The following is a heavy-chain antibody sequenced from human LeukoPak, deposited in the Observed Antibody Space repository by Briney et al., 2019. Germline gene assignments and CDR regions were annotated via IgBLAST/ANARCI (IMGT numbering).Heavy chain of an antibody. CDR1: GGSISSYY. CDR2: IYHSGST. CDR3: ARESRRFDP. D-gene: IGHD1-14*01. V-gene: IGHV4-38-2*02. J-gene: IGHJ5*02. Sequence: SETLSLTCTVSGGSISSYYWSWIRQPPGKGLEWIGSIYHSGSTYYNPSLKSRVTISVDTSKNQFSLKLSSVTAADTAVYYCARESRRFDPWGQGTLVTVSS.